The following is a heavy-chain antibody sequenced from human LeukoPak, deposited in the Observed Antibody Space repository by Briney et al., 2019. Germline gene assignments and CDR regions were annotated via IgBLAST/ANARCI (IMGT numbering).Heavy chain of an antibody. D-gene: IGHD5-18*01. Sequence: SETLSLTCTVSGGSISSSGYDWGGIRQPPGKGLDWLGSIYYSGSTYYNPALKSRVTISVDTSKNQFSLKLSSVTAADTAVYYCARTNLRGYSYGTSYWGQGTLVTVSS. V-gene: IGHV4-39*01. CDR3: ARTNLRGYSYGTSY. J-gene: IGHJ4*02. CDR1: GGSISSSGYD. CDR2: IYYSGST.